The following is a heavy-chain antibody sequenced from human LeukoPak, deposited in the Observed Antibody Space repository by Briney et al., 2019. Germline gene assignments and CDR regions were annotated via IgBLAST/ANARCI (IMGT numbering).Heavy chain of an antibody. V-gene: IGHV3-7*03. CDR3: ARDRRILGAAGTALDS. CDR1: GFSFNYYW. J-gene: IGHJ4*02. D-gene: IGHD6-13*01. Sequence: GGSLRLSCAASGFSFNYYWMTWVRQAPGKGLEWVANIKHDGGEKYYVDSVKGRFTISRDNANNSMYLQMNSLRAEDAAIYYCARDRRILGAAGTALDSWGQGTLVTVSS. CDR2: IKHDGGEK.